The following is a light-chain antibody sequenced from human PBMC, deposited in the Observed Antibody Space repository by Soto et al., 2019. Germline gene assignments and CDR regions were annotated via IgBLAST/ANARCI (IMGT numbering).Light chain of an antibody. Sequence: EIVLTQSPATLSVSPGERATLSCRTSQSVGSNLAWYQQKPGQAPRLLIYGAFIRAPGFPVTFRGTGSVSEFTLTISSLQSEDGAIYYCQQYDKWPYTFGQGTNLEIK. CDR2: GAF. CDR1: QSVGSN. V-gene: IGKV3-15*01. J-gene: IGKJ2*01. CDR3: QQYDKWPYT.